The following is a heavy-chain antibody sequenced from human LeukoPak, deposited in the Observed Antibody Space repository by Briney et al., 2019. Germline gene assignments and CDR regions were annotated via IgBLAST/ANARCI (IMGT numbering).Heavy chain of an antibody. CDR1: GFTFSSYG. V-gene: IGHV3-30*12. J-gene: IGHJ4*02. CDR3: ARSGIAAAGFDY. Sequence: GGSLRLSCAVSGFTFSSYGMHWVRQAPGKGLEWVAFIQYDGSEKYYADSVKGRFTMSRDNSKNTLYLQMNSLRAEDTAVYYCARSGIAAAGFDYWGQGTLVTVSS. D-gene: IGHD6-13*01. CDR2: IQYDGSEK.